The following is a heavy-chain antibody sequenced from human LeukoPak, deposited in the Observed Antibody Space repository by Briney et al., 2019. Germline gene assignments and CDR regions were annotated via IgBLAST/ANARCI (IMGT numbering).Heavy chain of an antibody. D-gene: IGHD4-17*01. CDR1: GFTFSSYW. J-gene: IGHJ4*02. V-gene: IGHV3-74*01. Sequence: GGSLGLSCAASGFTFSSYWMHWVRQAPGKGLVWVSRIKNDGSSTTYADSVKGRFTISRDNAKNTLYLQMNSLRAEDTAVYYCTRTSELTVTTHYWGQGTLVPVSS. CDR2: IKNDGSST. CDR3: TRTSELTVTTHY.